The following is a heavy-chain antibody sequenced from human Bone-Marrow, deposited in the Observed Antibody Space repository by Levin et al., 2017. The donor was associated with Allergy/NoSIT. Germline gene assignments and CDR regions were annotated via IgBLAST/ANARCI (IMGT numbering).Heavy chain of an antibody. CDR1: GFTFSSYS. CDR3: ARGYRPSEDY. V-gene: IGHV3-48*02. J-gene: IGHJ4*02. CDR2: ISSRSETI. Sequence: PAASVKVSCAASGFTFSSYSMNWVRQAPGKGLEWVSYISSRSETIYYADSVKGRFTISRDDAKNALYLQMDSLRDEDTAIYYCARGYRPSEDYWGQGTRVIVSS. D-gene: IGHD2-15*01.